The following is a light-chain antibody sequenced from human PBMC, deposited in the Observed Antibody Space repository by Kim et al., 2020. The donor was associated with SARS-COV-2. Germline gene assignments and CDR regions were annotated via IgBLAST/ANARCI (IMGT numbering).Light chain of an antibody. Sequence: SYELTQPHSVSVSPGQTASITCSGDKLGDKYACWYQQKPGQSPVLVIYQDSKRPSGIPERFSGSNSGNTATLTISGTQAMDEADYYCQAWDSALMVFGGGTQLTVL. J-gene: IGLJ2*01. CDR2: QDS. CDR3: QAWDSALMV. V-gene: IGLV3-1*01. CDR1: KLGDKY.